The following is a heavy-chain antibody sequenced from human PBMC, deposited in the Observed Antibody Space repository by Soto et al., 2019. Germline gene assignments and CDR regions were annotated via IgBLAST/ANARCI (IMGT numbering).Heavy chain of an antibody. CDR3: ARGPDYYDSSGYNWFDP. CDR2: IYYSGST. V-gene: IGHV4-31*01. CDR1: GGSISSGGYY. J-gene: IGHJ5*02. Sequence: QVQLQESGPGLVKPSQTLSLTCTVSGGSISSGGYYWSWIRQHPGRGLEWIGYIYYSGSTYYNPSLKIPVNLSVDTSKNQFSLKLSSVTAADTAVYYCARGPDYYDSSGYNWFDPWGQGTLVTVSS. D-gene: IGHD3-22*01.